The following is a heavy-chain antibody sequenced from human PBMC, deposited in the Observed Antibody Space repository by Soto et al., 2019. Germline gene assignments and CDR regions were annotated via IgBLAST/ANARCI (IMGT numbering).Heavy chain of an antibody. D-gene: IGHD6-13*01. Sequence: SVKVSCKASGGTFSSYAISWVRQAPGQGLEWMGGIIPIFGTANYAQKFQGRVTITADESTSTAYMELSSLGSEDTAVYYCARDCSSHPGAHWFDPWGQGTTVTVSS. CDR3: ARDCSSHPGAHWFDP. CDR1: GGTFSSYA. V-gene: IGHV1-69*13. J-gene: IGHJ5*01. CDR2: IIPIFGTA.